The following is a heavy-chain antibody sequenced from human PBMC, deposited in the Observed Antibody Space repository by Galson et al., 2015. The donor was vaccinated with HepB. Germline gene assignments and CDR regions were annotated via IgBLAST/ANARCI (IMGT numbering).Heavy chain of an antibody. D-gene: IGHD2-15*01. J-gene: IGHJ4*02. CDR1: GFTFSSYW. V-gene: IGHV3-7*03. CDR3: AKVPNFYCSGGNCYFDY. CDR2: IKQDGSAK. Sequence: SLRLSCAASGFTFSSYWMSWVRQAPGKGLEWVANIKQDGSAKYYVDSVKGRFTISRDNAKNTLYLQMNSLRAEDTAIYYCAKVPNFYCSGGNCYFDYWGQGTLVTVSS.